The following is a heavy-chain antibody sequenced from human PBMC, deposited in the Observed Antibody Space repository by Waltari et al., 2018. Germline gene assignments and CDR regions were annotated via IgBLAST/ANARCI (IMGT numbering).Heavy chain of an antibody. Sequence: EVQLVESGGGLVKPGGSLRLSCAASGFTSRSYRMNWVRQALGQGLEWVSSISSSSSYIYYADSVKGRFTISRDNAKNSLYLQMNSLRAEDTAVYYCARDLEWEPHHYYYGMDVWGQGTTVTVSS. CDR1: GFTSRSYR. D-gene: IGHD1-26*01. CDR2: ISSSSSYI. CDR3: ARDLEWEPHHYYYGMDV. V-gene: IGHV3-21*01. J-gene: IGHJ6*02.